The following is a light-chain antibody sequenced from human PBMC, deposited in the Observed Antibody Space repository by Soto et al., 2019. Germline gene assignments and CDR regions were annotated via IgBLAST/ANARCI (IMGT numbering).Light chain of an antibody. CDR1: QAISNF. CDR2: GAS. CDR3: QQYNNWPPWT. Sequence: IQMTQSPSTLSASVVDRVTITCRASQAISNFLAWYQQKPGKVPKLLMYGASTLPSGVPARFSGSGSGTEFTLTISSLQSEDFAVYYCQQYNNWPPWTFGQGTKVDIK. J-gene: IGKJ1*01. V-gene: IGKV1-27*01.